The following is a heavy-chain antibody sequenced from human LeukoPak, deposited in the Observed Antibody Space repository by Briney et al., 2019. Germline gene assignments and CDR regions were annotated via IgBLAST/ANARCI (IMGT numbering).Heavy chain of an antibody. CDR3: AREGGSGSYYKTTPIDY. V-gene: IGHV1-46*01. D-gene: IGHD3-10*01. CDR1: GYTFTSYY. Sequence: ASVKVSCKASGYTFTSYYMHWVRQAPGQGLEWMGIINPSGGSTSYAQKFQGRVTMTRDTSTSTVYMELSSLRSEDTAVYYCAREGGSGSYYKTTPIDYWGQGTLVTVSS. J-gene: IGHJ4*02. CDR2: INPSGGST.